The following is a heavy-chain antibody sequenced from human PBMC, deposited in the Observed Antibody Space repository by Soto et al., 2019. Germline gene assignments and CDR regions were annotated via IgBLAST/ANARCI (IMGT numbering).Heavy chain of an antibody. Sequence: QVQLVESGGGVVQPGRSLRLSCAASGFTFSSYGMHWVRQAPGKGLAWVAVISYDGSNKYYADSVKGRFTIARDNSKNTLYLQMSSLRAEDTAVYYCVKDGSSGWPYYSGLDVWGQGTPVTVAS. CDR1: GFTFSSYG. J-gene: IGHJ6*02. CDR3: VKDGSSGWPYYSGLDV. D-gene: IGHD6-19*01. V-gene: IGHV3-30*18. CDR2: ISYDGSNK.